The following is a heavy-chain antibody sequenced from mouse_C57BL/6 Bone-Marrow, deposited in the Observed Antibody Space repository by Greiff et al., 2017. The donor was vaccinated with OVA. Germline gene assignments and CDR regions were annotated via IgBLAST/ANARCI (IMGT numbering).Heavy chain of an antibody. CDR2: IYPGSGST. CDR3: ARGDDGYYEYYYAMDY. D-gene: IGHD2-3*01. Sequence: QVQLKQPGAELVKPGASVKMSCKASGYTFTSYWITWVKQRPGQGLEWIGDIYPGSGSTNYNEKFKSKATLTVDTSSSTAYMQLSSRTSEDSAVYYCARGDDGYYEYYYAMDYWGQGTSVTVSS. CDR1: GYTFTSYW. J-gene: IGHJ4*01. V-gene: IGHV1-55*01.